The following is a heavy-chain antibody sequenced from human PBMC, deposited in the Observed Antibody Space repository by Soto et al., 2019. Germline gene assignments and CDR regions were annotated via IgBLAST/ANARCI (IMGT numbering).Heavy chain of an antibody. D-gene: IGHD6-6*01. Sequence: ESGGGVVQPGRSLRLSCAASGFTFSSYAMHWVRQAPGKGLEWVAVISYDGSNKYYADSVKGRFTISRDNSKNTLYLQMNSLRAEDTAVYYCAKVAARRVYWGQGTLVTVSS. CDR3: AKVAARRVY. J-gene: IGHJ4*02. CDR1: GFTFSSYA. CDR2: ISYDGSNK. V-gene: IGHV3-30-3*01.